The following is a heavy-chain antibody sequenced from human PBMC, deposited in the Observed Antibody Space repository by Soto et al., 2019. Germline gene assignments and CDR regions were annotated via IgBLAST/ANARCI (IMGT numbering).Heavy chain of an antibody. CDR1: GFAFSKFG. D-gene: IGHD6-19*01. CDR3: AKRRKQWLVTNCVDS. V-gene: IGHV3-23*01. CDR2: ISDNGGTT. Sequence: EVQLLESGGGLVQPGGSLRLSCTASGFAFSKFGMSWVRQAPGKGLEWVSTISDNGGTTYYADSVKGRFTISRDDSQNTLYLQMNSLRAEDTALYYCAKRRKQWLVTNCVDSWGQGKMVTVSS. J-gene: IGHJ5*01.